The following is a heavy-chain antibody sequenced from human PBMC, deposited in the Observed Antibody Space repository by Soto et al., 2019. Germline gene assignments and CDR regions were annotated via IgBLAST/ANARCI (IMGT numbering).Heavy chain of an antibody. V-gene: IGHV1-18*01. J-gene: IGHJ4*02. Sequence: QVQLVQSGAEVRKPGASVKVSCKASGYTFTNYGVSWVRQAPGQGLEWIGWISTYNGDTDYAQKLQGRVTMTTDTSTSTADMELRSLISGDTAVYFCARDLTLTTISGDYWGQGTRVTVSS. CDR1: GYTFTNYG. D-gene: IGHD4-17*01. CDR3: ARDLTLTTISGDY. CDR2: ISTYNGDT.